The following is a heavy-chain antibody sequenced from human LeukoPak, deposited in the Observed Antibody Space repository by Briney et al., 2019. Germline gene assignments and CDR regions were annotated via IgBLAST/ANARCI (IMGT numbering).Heavy chain of an antibody. CDR3: ARAARGRDGYVRYFDY. Sequence: SETLSLTCTVSGGSISSGGYYWSWIRQHPGKGLECIGYMYYSGSTNYNPSLKSRVTISVDTSKNQFSLKLSSVTAADTAVYYCARAARGRDGYVRYFDYWGQGTLVTVSS. CDR2: MYYSGST. V-gene: IGHV4-61*08. J-gene: IGHJ4*02. D-gene: IGHD5-24*01. CDR1: GGSISSGGYY.